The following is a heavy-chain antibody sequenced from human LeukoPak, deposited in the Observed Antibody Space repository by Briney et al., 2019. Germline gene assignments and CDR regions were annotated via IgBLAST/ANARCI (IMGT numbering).Heavy chain of an antibody. CDR3: ARLARGYSGYDLFDY. CDR2: IYYSGST. Sequence: SETLSLTCTVSGGSISSYYWSWIRQPPGKGLEWIGYIYYSGSTNYNPSLKSRVTISVDTSKSQFSLKLSSVTAADTAVYYCARLARGYSGYDLFDYWGQGTLVTVSS. J-gene: IGHJ4*02. CDR1: GGSISSYY. D-gene: IGHD5-12*01. V-gene: IGHV4-59*01.